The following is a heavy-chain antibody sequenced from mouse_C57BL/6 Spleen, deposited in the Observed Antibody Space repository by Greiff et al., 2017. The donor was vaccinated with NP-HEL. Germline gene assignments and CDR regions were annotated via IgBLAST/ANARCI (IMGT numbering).Heavy chain of an antibody. J-gene: IGHJ3*01. V-gene: IGHV1-80*01. D-gene: IGHD2-5*01. CDR1: GYAFSSYW. CDR2: IYPGDGDT. CDR3: ARRAYYSNPGFAY. Sequence: VQLQQSGAELVKPGASVKISCKASGYAFSSYWMNWVKQRPGKGLEWIGQIYPGDGDTNYNGKFKGKATLTADKSSSTAYMQLSSLTSEDSAVYFCARRAYYSNPGFAYWGQGTLVTVSA.